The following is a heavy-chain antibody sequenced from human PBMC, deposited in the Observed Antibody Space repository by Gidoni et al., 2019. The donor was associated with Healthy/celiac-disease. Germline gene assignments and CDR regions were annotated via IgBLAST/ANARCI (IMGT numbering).Heavy chain of an antibody. Sequence: QVQLQESGPGLVKPSETLSLTCTVSGGSIRSYYWSWIRQPPGKGLEWIGYIYYSGSTNYNPSLKSRVTISVDTSKNQFSLKLSSVTAADTAVYYCASSSYYDILTGYSFGWFDPWGQGTLVTVSS. V-gene: IGHV4-59*01. J-gene: IGHJ5*02. CDR3: ASSSYYDILTGYSFGWFDP. D-gene: IGHD3-9*01. CDR1: GGSIRSYY. CDR2: IYYSGST.